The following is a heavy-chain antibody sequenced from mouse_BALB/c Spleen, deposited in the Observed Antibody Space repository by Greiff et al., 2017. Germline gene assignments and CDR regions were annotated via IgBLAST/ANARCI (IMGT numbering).Heavy chain of an antibody. Sequence: RRLEWVAEIRSKANNHATYYAESVKGRFTISRDDSKSSVYLQMNSLRAEDTGIYYCTLRLRWVDYWGQGTTLTVSS. V-gene: IGHV6-6*01. J-gene: IGHJ2*01. D-gene: IGHD1-2*01. CDR3: TLRLRWVDY. CDR2: IRSKANNHAT.